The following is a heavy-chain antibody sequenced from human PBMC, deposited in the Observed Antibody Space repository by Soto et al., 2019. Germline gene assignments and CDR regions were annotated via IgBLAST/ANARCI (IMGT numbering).Heavy chain of an antibody. D-gene: IGHD6-19*01. CDR1: GGSFSGYY. V-gene: IGHV4-34*01. CDR2: INHSGST. J-gene: IGHJ5*02. Sequence: QVQLQQWGAGLLKPSETLSLTCAVYGGSFSGYYWSWIRQPPGKGLEWIGEINHSGSTNYNPSLKSRVTISVETSKNQFSLKLSSVTAAETAVYYCARTSIAVAGPRGFDPWGQGTLVTVSS. CDR3: ARTSIAVAGPRGFDP.